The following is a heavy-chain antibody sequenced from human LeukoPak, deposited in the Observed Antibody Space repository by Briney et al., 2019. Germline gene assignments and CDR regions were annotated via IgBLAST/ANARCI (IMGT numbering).Heavy chain of an antibody. CDR1: GYSFTAYE. V-gene: IGHV1-2*02. CDR3: AREEDCGTARCSNDH. D-gene: IGHD1-1*01. J-gene: IGHJ4*02. Sequence: ASVKVSCKASGYSFTAYEMHWVRQAPGQGLEYVGWINPKNGGTNSAQNFQGRVTMTWDTSVSTVYMELSRLRSDDTAVYYCAREEDCGTARCSNDHWGQGTLVTVSS. CDR2: INPKNGGT.